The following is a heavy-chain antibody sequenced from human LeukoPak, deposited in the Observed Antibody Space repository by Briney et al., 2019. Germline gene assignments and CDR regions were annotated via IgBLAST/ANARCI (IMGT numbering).Heavy chain of an antibody. CDR1: GFTFSNAW. D-gene: IGHD6-13*01. CDR2: IKSKTDGGTT. V-gene: IGHV3-15*01. Sequence: GGSLRLSCAASGFTFSNAWMSWVRQAPGKGLEWVGRIKSKTDGGTTDYAAPVKGRFTISRDDSKNTLYLQMNSLKTEDTAVYYCTTEDTWSSSWRDYYYYYYMDVWGKGTTVTVSS. J-gene: IGHJ6*03. CDR3: TTEDTWSSSWRDYYYYYYMDV.